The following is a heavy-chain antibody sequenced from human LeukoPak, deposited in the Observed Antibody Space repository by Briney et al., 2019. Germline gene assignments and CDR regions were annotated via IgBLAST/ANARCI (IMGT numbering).Heavy chain of an antibody. V-gene: IGHV4-34*01. CDR2: INHSGST. J-gene: IGHJ4*02. Sequence: SETLSLTCAVYGGSFSGYYWNWIRQPPGKGLEWIGQINHSGSTNYNPSLKSRVTISIDTSKNQFSLNLSSVTAADTAVYYWARRANGPSYWGQGTLVTVSS. CDR3: ARRANGPSY. D-gene: IGHD2-8*01. CDR1: GGSFSGYY.